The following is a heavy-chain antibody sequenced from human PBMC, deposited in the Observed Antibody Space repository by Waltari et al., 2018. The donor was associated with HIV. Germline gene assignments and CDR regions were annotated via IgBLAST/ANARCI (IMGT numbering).Heavy chain of an antibody. Sequence: QVQLMQSGAEVKKPGASVKVSCEASGYWFTSYYIYWVRQAPGQGLGWMGGINPKSGGTNYARRFEGEVSLTRDTSINTVFLEFNRLTLDDTAFYYCARGGGPNSTGHWGQGTLITVSS. V-gene: IGHV1-2*02. D-gene: IGHD3-16*01. CDR3: ARGGGPNSTGH. J-gene: IGHJ4*02. CDR2: INPKSGGT. CDR1: GYWFTSYY.